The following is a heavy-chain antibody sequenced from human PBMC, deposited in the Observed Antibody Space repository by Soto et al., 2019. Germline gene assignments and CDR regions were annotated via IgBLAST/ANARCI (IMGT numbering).Heavy chain of an antibody. CDR1: GGSISSSSYY. D-gene: IGHD3-9*01. V-gene: IGHV4-39*01. CDR2: IYYSGST. Sequence: SETLSLTCTVSGGSISSSSYYWGWIRQPPGKGLEWIGSIYYSGSTYYNPSLKSRVTISVDTSKNQFSLKLSSVTAADTAVYYCARRTGYDILTGYVPIYFDYWGQGTLVTSPQ. J-gene: IGHJ4*02. CDR3: ARRTGYDILTGYVPIYFDY.